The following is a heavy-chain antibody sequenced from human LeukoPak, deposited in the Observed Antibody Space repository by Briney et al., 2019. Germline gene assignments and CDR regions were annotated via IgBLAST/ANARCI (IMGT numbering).Heavy chain of an antibody. CDR3: AKDIAGDY. CDR2: ISYDGSNK. Sequence: GGSLRLSCAASGFTFSSYGMHWVRQAPGKGLEWVAVISYDGSNKYYADSVKGRFTISRDNSKSTLYLQMNSLRAEDTAVYYCAKDIAGDYWGQGTLVTVSS. J-gene: IGHJ4*02. V-gene: IGHV3-30*18. CDR1: GFTFSSYG. D-gene: IGHD1-26*01.